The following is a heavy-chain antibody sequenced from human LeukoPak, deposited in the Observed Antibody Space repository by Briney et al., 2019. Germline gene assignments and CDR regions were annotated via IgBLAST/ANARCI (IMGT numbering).Heavy chain of an antibody. CDR3: ARVRHDFWSGYYLAWFDP. V-gene: IGHV7-4-1*02. Sequence: ASVKVSCKASGYTFTSYAMNWVRQAPGQGLEWMGRINTNTGNPTYAQGFPGRFVFSLDTSVSTAYLQISSLKAEDTAVYYCARVRHDFWSGYYLAWFDPWGQGTLVTVSS. D-gene: IGHD3-3*01. CDR2: INTNTGNP. J-gene: IGHJ5*02. CDR1: GYTFTSYA.